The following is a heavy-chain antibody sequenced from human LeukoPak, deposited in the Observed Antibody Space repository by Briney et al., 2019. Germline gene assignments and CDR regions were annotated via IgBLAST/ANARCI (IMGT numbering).Heavy chain of an antibody. CDR3: ARHKGDYDFWSGPIGDY. J-gene: IGHJ4*02. Sequence: GESLKISCKGSGYSFTSYWIGWVRQMPGKGLEWMGIIYPGDSDTRYSPSFQGQVTISADKSISTAYLQWSSLMASDTAMYYCARHKGDYDFWSGPIGDYWGQGTLVTVSS. D-gene: IGHD3-3*01. V-gene: IGHV5-51*01. CDR2: IYPGDSDT. CDR1: GYSFTSYW.